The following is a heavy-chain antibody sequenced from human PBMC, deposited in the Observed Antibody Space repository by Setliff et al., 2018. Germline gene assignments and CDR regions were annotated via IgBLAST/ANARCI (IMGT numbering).Heavy chain of an antibody. Sequence: PGGSLRLSCAASGFTFSNAWMSWVRQAPGKGLEWVGRIKSKTDGGATDYAAPVKGRFTISRDDSKNTLYLQMNSLKTEDTAVYYCTTAPLAAASTCWGQGTLVTVSS. CDR3: TTAPLAAASTC. D-gene: IGHD6-13*01. CDR1: GFTFSNAW. V-gene: IGHV3-15*01. CDR2: IKSKTDGGAT. J-gene: IGHJ4*02.